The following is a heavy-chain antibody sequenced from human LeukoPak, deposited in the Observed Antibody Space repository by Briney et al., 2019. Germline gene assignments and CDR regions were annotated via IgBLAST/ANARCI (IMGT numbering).Heavy chain of an antibody. J-gene: IGHJ4*02. CDR2: ILYSGTT. CDR1: GVSISPYY. Sequence: SETLSLTCTVSGVSISPYYWSWIRQTPGKGLEWIGYILYSGTTTNYNPSLKSRVTISVDTSKNQFSLKLSSVTAADTAVYYCARVGDWNDLVYWGQGTLVTVSS. D-gene: IGHD1-1*01. V-gene: IGHV4-59*01. CDR3: ARVGDWNDLVY.